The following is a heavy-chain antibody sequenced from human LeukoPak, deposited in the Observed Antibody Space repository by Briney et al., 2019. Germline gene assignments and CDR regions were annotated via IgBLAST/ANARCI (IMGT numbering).Heavy chain of an antibody. CDR3: ARCRGYGDYNYFDY. CDR1: GGSISGYY. CDR2: IYTSGST. V-gene: IGHV4-4*07. D-gene: IGHD4-17*01. Sequence: SETLSLTCTVSGGSISGYYWSWIRQPAGKGLEWIGRIYTSGSTNYNPSLKSRVTMSVDTSKNQFSLKLSSVTAADTAVYYCARCRGYGDYNYFDYWGQGTLVTVSS. J-gene: IGHJ4*02.